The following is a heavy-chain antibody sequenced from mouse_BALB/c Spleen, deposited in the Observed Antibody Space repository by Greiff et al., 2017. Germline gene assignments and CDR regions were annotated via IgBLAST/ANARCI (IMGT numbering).Heavy chain of an antibody. CDR1: GFTFSSYA. CDR2: ISSGGSYT. J-gene: IGHJ2*01. Sequence: EVKLVESGGGLVKPGGSLKLSCAASGFTFSSYAMSWVRQTPEKRLEWVATISSGGSYTYYPDSVKGRFTISRDNAKNTLYLQMSSLRSEDTAMYYCARFSMITNGYYFDYWGQGTTLTVSS. CDR3: ARFSMITNGYYFDY. V-gene: IGHV5-9-3*01. D-gene: IGHD2-4*01.